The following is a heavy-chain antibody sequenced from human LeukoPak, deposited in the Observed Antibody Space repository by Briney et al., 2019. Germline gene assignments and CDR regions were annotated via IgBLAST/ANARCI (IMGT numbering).Heavy chain of an antibody. Sequence: GGSLKLSCAASGFTFSGSAMHWVRQASGKGLEWVGRIRSKASSYATAYAASVKGRFTISRDDSKNTAYLQMNSLKTEDTAVYYCTRGTGRYNWNDEGYWGQGTLVTVSS. CDR2: IRSKASSYAT. CDR1: GFTFSGSA. CDR3: TRGTGRYNWNDEGY. J-gene: IGHJ4*02. V-gene: IGHV3-73*01. D-gene: IGHD1-20*01.